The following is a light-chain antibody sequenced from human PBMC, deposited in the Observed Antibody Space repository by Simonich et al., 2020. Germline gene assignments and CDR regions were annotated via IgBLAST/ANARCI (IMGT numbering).Light chain of an antibody. Sequence: QSALTQPRSVSGSPGQSVTISCTGTSSDVGGFNYVSWYQKHPGKAPKLMIYEVSKRPSGVPELFSGTKSGNTASLTISGLQAEDEADYYCCSYAGSYTLVFGGGTKLTVL. V-gene: IGLV2-11*01. CDR3: CSYAGSYTLV. CDR2: EVS. CDR1: SSDVGGFNY. J-gene: IGLJ2*01.